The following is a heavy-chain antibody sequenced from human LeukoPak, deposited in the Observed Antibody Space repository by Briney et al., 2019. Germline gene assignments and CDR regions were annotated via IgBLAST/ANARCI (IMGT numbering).Heavy chain of an antibody. V-gene: IGHV4-34*01. CDR1: GGSLSGYY. D-gene: IGHD5-18*01. CDR2: INHSGRT. Sequence: SETLSLTCAIYGGSLSGYYWSWIRQPPGKGLEWIGEINHSGRTNYNASLKSRVTISVDTAKKQFYLKLSSVTAADTAVYYCAPRGDIEHSYGFGKWFDPWGQGTLVTVSS. J-gene: IGHJ5*02. CDR3: APRGDIEHSYGFGKWFDP.